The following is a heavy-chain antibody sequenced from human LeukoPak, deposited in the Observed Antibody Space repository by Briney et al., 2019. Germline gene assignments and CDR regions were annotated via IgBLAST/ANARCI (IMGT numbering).Heavy chain of an antibody. D-gene: IGHD3-22*01. CDR2: IGTSSTTT. J-gene: IGHJ4*02. V-gene: IGHV3-48*02. Sequence: GGSLRPSCAASGFTFSYYSMNWVRQAPGKGLEWVSYIGTSSTTTYYADSVKGRFTISRDNVKNSLYLQMDSLRDEDTAVYYCVQTDSSVAHWGQGTLVTVSS. CDR1: GFTFSYYS. CDR3: VQTDSSVAH.